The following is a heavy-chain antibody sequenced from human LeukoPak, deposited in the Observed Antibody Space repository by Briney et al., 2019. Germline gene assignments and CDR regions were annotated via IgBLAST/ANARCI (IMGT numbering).Heavy chain of an antibody. D-gene: IGHD6-13*01. CDR3: ARGGSSWFYFAY. CDR2: ISSGSSIM. V-gene: IGHV3-48*01. CDR1: GFTFGSYS. J-gene: IGHJ4*02. Sequence: GGSLRLSCVASGFTFGSYSMNWVRQAPGKGLEWVSYISSGSSIMYYADSVKGRFSISRDNAKNSLLLQMDSLRAEDTAVYYCARGGSSWFYFAYWGQGSLVTVSS.